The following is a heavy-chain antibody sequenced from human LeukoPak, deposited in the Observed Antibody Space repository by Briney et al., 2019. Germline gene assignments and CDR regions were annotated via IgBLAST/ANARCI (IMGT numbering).Heavy chain of an antibody. J-gene: IGHJ4*02. CDR2: IYYSGST. Sequence: PSETLSLTCTVSGGSISSSSYYWGWIRQPPGKGLEWIGSIYYSGSTYYNPSLKSRVTISVDTSKNQFSLKLSSVTAADTAVYYCASLEQWLALFDYWGQGTLVIVSS. CDR1: GGSISSSSYY. D-gene: IGHD6-19*01. V-gene: IGHV4-39*01. CDR3: ASLEQWLALFDY.